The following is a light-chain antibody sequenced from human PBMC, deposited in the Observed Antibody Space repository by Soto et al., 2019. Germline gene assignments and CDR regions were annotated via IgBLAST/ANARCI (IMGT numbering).Light chain of an antibody. CDR2: DVS. CDR3: QHYNNRALLS. J-gene: IGKJ3*01. Sequence: EIVMTQSPATLSVSPGEGTTLSCRASQSVSSNLAWYQHKPGQAPRLLIYDVSTRATGIPARFSGSGSGTEFTLTISSLQSDDFAVYYYQHYNNRALLSFGPGTKVDIK. CDR1: QSVSSN. V-gene: IGKV3-15*01.